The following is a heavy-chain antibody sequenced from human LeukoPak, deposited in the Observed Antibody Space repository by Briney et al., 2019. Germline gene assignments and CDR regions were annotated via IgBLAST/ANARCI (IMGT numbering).Heavy chain of an antibody. J-gene: IGHJ4*02. V-gene: IGHV3-74*01. CDR2: ITADGTNT. CDR3: VRDSYTNTWHFQEEDY. D-gene: IGHD2-2*02. Sequence: GGSLKLTCVASGFTFSSYWMHWVRQVPGKGLMWVSRITADGTNTIYADSVTGRFTISRDNAKKTVYLQMNALRVEDTAVYYCVRDSYTNTWHFQEEDYWGQGTLVAVSS. CDR1: GFTFSSYW.